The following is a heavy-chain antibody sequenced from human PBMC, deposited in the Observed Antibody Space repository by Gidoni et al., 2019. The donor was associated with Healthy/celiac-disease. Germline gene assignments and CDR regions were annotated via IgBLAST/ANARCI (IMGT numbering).Heavy chain of an antibody. D-gene: IGHD3-22*01. V-gene: IGHV1-18*01. CDR3: ARDPSRYYYDSSGYSDY. J-gene: IGHJ4*02. CDR1: GYTFTSYG. CDR2: ISAYNGNT. Sequence: QVQLVQSGAEVKKPGASVKVSCKASGYTFTSYGISWVRQAPGQGLEWMGWISAYNGNTNYAQKLQGRVTMTTDTSTSTAYMELRSLRSDDTAVYYCARDPSRYYYDSSGYSDYWGQGTLVTVSS.